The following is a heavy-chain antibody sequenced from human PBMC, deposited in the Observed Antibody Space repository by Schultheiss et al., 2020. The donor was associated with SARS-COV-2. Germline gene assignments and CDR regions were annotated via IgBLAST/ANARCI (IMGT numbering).Heavy chain of an antibody. D-gene: IGHD3-10*01. V-gene: IGHV3-74*01. CDR1: GFTFSNYW. CDR3: ARDSRVGRPGGVLDY. CDR2: IKTNGSTT. J-gene: IGHJ4*02. Sequence: GGSLRLSCAASGFTFSNYWMHWARQVPGKGLVWVSRIKTNGSTTNYADSVKGRFTISRDNAKNSLYLQMNSLRAEDTAVYYCARDSRVGRPGGVLDYWGQGTLVTVSS.